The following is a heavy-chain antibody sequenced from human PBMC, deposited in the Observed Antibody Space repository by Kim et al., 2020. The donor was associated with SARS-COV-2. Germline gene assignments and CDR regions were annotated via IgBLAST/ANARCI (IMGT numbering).Heavy chain of an antibody. Sequence: NYNPSRKSRVTISVDTSKNQFSLKLSSVTAADTAVYYCARGRATVTTWDVWGQGTTVTVSS. D-gene: IGHD4-17*01. CDR3: ARGRATVTTWDV. V-gene: IGHV4-59*09. J-gene: IGHJ6*02.